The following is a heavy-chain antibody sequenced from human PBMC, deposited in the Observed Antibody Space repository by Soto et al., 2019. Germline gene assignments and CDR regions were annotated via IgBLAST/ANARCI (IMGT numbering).Heavy chain of an antibody. V-gene: IGHV4-61*08. Sequence: SETLSLTCTVSGGSISSGGYYWSWIRQHPGKGLEWIGYIYYSGSTNYNPSLKSRVTISVDTSKNQFSLKLSSVTAADTAVYYCAREGHGIAAAGDYFDYWGQGTLVTVSS. CDR1: GGSISSGGYY. CDR2: IYYSGST. CDR3: AREGHGIAAAGDYFDY. D-gene: IGHD6-13*01. J-gene: IGHJ4*02.